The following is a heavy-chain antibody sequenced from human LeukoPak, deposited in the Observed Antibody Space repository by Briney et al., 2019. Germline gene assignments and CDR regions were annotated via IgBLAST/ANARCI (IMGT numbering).Heavy chain of an antibody. V-gene: IGHV4-34*01. J-gene: IGHJ6*03. Sequence: SETLSLTCAVYGGSFSGYYWSWIRQPPGKGLEWIGEINHSGSTNYNPSLKSRVTISVDTSKNQFSLKLSSATAADTAMYYCARGHKIFGVVISSYMDVWGKGTTVTVSS. CDR2: INHSGST. CDR1: GGSFSGYY. D-gene: IGHD3-3*01. CDR3: ARGHKIFGVVISSYMDV.